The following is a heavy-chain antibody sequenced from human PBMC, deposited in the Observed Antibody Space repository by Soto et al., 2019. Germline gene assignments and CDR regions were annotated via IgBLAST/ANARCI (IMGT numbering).Heavy chain of an antibody. Sequence: GGSLRLSCAASGFSFTSYAMHWVRQAPGKGLEWVAVISSDGNTRFYGDSVKGRFTISRDNAKNSLYLQMDSLRAEDTAVYYCARAGCVSSSCPLFDYWGQGTLVTVSS. D-gene: IGHD2-2*01. CDR1: GFSFTSYA. V-gene: IGHV3-30*03. J-gene: IGHJ4*02. CDR2: ISSDGNTR. CDR3: ARAGCVSSSCPLFDY.